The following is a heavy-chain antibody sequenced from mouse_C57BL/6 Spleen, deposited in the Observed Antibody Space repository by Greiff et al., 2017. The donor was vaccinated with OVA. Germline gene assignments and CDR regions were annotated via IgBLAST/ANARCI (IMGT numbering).Heavy chain of an antibody. V-gene: IGHV1-82*01. D-gene: IGHD1-1*01. Sequence: VKLQESGPELVKPGASVKISCKASGYAFSSSWMNWVKQRPGKGLEWIGRIYPGDGDTNYNGKFKGKATLTADKSSSTAYMQLSSLTSEDSAVYFCASSFITTVVGDYWGQGTTLTVSS. CDR1: GYAFSSSW. CDR3: ASSFITTVVGDY. CDR2: IYPGDGDT. J-gene: IGHJ2*01.